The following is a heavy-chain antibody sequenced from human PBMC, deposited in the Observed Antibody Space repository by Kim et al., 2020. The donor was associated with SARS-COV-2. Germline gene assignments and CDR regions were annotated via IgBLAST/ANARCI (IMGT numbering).Heavy chain of an antibody. CDR2: IKSKTDGGTT. J-gene: IGHJ4*02. V-gene: IGHV3-15*01. Sequence: GGSLRLSCAASGFTFSNAWMSWVRQAPGKGLEWVGRIKSKTDGGTTDYAAPVKGRFTISRDDSKNTLYLQMNSLKTEDTAVYYCTTEWYDYVWGSYPQDYWGQGTLVTVSS. CDR1: GFTFSNAW. D-gene: IGHD3-16*02. CDR3: TTEWYDYVWGSYPQDY.